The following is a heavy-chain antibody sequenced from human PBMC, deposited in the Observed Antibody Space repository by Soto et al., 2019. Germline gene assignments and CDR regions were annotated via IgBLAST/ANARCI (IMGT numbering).Heavy chain of an antibody. CDR3: ARDTYDYYYYMDV. CDR2: IWYDGSNK. Sequence: GGSLRLSCAASGFTFSSYGMHWVRQALGKGLEWVAVIWYDGSNKYYADSVKGRFTISRDNSKNTLYLQMNSLRAEDTAVYYCARDTYDYYYYMDVWGKGTTVTVSS. J-gene: IGHJ6*03. V-gene: IGHV3-33*01. CDR1: GFTFSSYG.